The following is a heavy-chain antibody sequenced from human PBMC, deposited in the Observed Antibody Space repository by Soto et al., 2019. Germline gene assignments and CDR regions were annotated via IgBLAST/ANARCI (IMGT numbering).Heavy chain of an antibody. Sequence: QLQLQESGPGLVKPSETLSLTCTVSGGSISSSSYYWGWIRQPPGKGLEWIGSMYDSGSTYYNPSLKSRVTICVDTSKNQSSLKRSFVTAAGTAVYYCARNYGDYVLDYWGQGTLVTVSS. CDR1: GGSISSSSYY. J-gene: IGHJ4*02. CDR3: ARNYGDYVLDY. V-gene: IGHV4-39*01. CDR2: MYDSGST. D-gene: IGHD4-17*01.